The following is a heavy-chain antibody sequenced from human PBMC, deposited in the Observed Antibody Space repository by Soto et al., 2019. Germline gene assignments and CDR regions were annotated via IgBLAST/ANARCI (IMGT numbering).Heavy chain of an antibody. CDR3: ARGSEAYYYYYGMDV. CDR2: ISYDGTET. Sequence: VGSLRLSCAASGFTFSGYWMHWVRQAPGKGLVWVSHISYDGTETTYADSVKGRFTISRDNPKSTLYLRMNSVRAEDTGVYYCARGSEAYYYYYGMDVWGQGTTVTVSS. CDR1: GFTFSGYW. V-gene: IGHV3-74*03. J-gene: IGHJ6*02.